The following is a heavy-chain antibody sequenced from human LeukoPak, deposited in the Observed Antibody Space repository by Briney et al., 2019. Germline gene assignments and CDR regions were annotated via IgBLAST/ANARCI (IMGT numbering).Heavy chain of an antibody. V-gene: IGHV4-59*08. CDR1: GGSISSYY. J-gene: IGHJ6*02. D-gene: IGHD3-3*01. CDR2: IYYSGST. CDR3: ARLPQSYYDFWSGYDYYYYYGMDV. Sequence: SGTLSLTCTVSGGSISSYYWSWIRQPPGKGLEWIGYIYYSGSTNYNPSLKSRVTISVDTSKNQFSLKLSSVTAADTAVYYCARLPQSYYDFWSGYDYYYYYGMDVWGQGTTVTVSS.